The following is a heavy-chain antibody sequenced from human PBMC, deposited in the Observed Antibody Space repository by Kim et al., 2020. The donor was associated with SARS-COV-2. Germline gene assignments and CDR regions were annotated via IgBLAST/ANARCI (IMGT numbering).Heavy chain of an antibody. CDR3: ASRLAVAGTFLHYYGMDV. D-gene: IGHD6-19*01. J-gene: IGHJ6*02. CDR1: GYTFTSYG. V-gene: IGHV1-18*01. Sequence: ASVKVSCKASGYTFTSYGISWVRQAPGQGLEWMGWISAYNGNTNYAQKLQGRVTMTTDTSTSTAYMELRSLRSDDTAVYYCASRLAVAGTFLHYYGMDVWGRGTTVTVSS. CDR2: ISAYNGNT.